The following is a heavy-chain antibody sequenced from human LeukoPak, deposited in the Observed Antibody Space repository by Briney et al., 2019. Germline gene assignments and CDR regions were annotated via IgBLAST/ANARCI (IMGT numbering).Heavy chain of an antibody. CDR2: IGTAGDT. D-gene: IGHD3-22*01. V-gene: IGHV3-13*01. J-gene: IGHJ4*02. CDR1: GFTFSIYD. CDR3: ARASSRYDSSGYYSD. Sequence: AGGSLRLSCAASGFTFSIYDMHWVRHATGKGLEWVSAIGTAGDTYYPGSVKGRFTISRENAKNSLYLQMNSLRAGDTAVYYCARASSRYDSSGYYSDWGQGTLVTVSS.